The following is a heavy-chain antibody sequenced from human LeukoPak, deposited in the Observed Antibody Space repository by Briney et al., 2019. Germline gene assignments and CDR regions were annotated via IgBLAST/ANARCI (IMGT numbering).Heavy chain of an antibody. D-gene: IGHD4-17*01. CDR3: AKDLSYGDYSLGRH. V-gene: IGHV3-23*01. J-gene: IGHJ4*02. CDR2: ISGSGGST. CDR1: GFTFSSYA. Sequence: GGSLRLSCAASGFTFSSYAMSWVRQAPGKGLEWVSAISGSGGSTYYADSVKGRFTISRDNSKNTLYLQMNSLRAEDTAVYYCAKDLSYGDYSLGRHWGQGTLVTVSS.